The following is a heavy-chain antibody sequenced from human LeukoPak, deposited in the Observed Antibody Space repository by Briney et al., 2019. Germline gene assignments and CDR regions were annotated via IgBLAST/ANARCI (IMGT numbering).Heavy chain of an antibody. Sequence: GGSLRLSCVASGFTFSAYYMQWVRQDPRKGLVWVSRINSDGSSTSYADSVKGRFTISRDNAKNTLYLQMNSLETEDTAVYYCAVGYCSGGDCYVSNYWGQGTLVTVSS. CDR2: INSDGSST. V-gene: IGHV3-74*01. CDR3: AVGYCSGGDCYVSNY. CDR1: GFTFSAYY. J-gene: IGHJ4*02. D-gene: IGHD2-15*01.